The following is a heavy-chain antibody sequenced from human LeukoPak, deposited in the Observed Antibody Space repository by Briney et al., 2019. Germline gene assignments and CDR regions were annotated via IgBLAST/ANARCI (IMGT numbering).Heavy chain of an antibody. Sequence: ASVKVSCKASGYTFTGYYMHWVRQAPGQGVEWMGWINPNSGGTNYPQKFQGRVTMTRDTSISTAYMELSRLRSDDTAVYYCARGGDEWNYQKYWGQGTLVTVSS. CDR2: INPNSGGT. D-gene: IGHD1-7*01. CDR3: ARGGDEWNYQKY. V-gene: IGHV1-2*02. J-gene: IGHJ4*02. CDR1: GYTFTGYY.